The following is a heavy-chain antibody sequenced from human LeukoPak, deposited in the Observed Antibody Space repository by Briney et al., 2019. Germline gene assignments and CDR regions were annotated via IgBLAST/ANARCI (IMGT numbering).Heavy chain of an antibody. V-gene: IGHV1-69*13. D-gene: IGHD3-22*01. CDR3: AREAGYDSRGGCFDY. CDR1: GGTFSSYA. J-gene: IGHJ4*02. CDR2: IIPIFGTA. Sequence: SVKVSCKASGGTFSSYAISWVRQAPGQGLEWMGAIIPIFGTANYAQKFQGRVTITADESTSTAYMELSSLRSEDTAVYYCAREAGYDSRGGCFDYWGQGTLVTVSS.